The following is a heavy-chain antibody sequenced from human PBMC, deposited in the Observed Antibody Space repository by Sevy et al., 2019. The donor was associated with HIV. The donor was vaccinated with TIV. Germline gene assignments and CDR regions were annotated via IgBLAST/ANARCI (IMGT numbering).Heavy chain of an antibody. CDR2: IYYSGRT. CDR3: ARAYYGSGSPWY. Sequence: SETLSLTCTVSGGSSSSYYWSWIRQPPGKGLEWIGYIYYSGRTNYNPSLRSRVTRSVDTSKNQFSLKLSSVTAADTAVYYCARAYYGSGSPWYWGQGTLVTVSS. J-gene: IGHJ4*02. CDR1: GGSSSSYY. D-gene: IGHD3-10*01. V-gene: IGHV4-59*13.